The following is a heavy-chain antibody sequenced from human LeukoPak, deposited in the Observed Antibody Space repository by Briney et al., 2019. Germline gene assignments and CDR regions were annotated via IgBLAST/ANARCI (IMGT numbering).Heavy chain of an antibody. J-gene: IGHJ3*02. CDR2: INPSVGTT. D-gene: IGHD2-2*01. CDR1: GYTFTTYS. V-gene: IGHV1-46*01. Sequence: ASVKVSCKASGYTFTTYSINWVRQAPGQGLEWMGIINPSVGTTSYAQKFQGGVTMTRDTSTSTAYMELSGLRSEDTDLYYCASLPAATGSHAFDIWGQGTMVTVSS. CDR3: ASLPAATGSHAFDI.